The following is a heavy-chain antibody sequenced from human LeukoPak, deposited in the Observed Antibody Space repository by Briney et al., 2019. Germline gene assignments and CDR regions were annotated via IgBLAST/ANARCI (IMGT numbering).Heavy chain of an antibody. D-gene: IGHD6-13*01. CDR3: ARERYSTPPDY. V-gene: IGHV4-31*03. J-gene: IGHJ4*02. CDR1: GGSISSGGYY. CDR2: IYYSAST. Sequence: PSETLSLTCTVSGGSISSGGYYWSWIRQHPGKGLEWIGYIYYSASTYYNPSLKSRVTISVDTSKNQFSLKLSSVTAADTAVYYCARERYSTPPDYWGQGTLVTVSS.